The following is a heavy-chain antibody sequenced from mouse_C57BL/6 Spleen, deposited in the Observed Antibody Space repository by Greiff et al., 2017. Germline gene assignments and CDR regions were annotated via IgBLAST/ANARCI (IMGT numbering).Heavy chain of an antibody. Sequence: EVQRVESGGGLVQPGGSLKLSCAASGFTFSDYYMYWVRQTPEKRLEWVAYISNGGGSTYYPDTVTGRFTISRDNAKNTLYLQMSRLKSEDTAMYYCARLDDGYYLYYAMDYWGQGTSVTVSS. CDR1: GFTFSDYY. J-gene: IGHJ4*01. V-gene: IGHV5-12*01. CDR3: ARLDDGYYLYYAMDY. D-gene: IGHD2-3*01. CDR2: ISNGGGST.